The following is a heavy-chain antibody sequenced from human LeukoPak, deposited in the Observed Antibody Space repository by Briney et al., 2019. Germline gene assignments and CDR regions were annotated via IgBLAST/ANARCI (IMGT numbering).Heavy chain of an antibody. Sequence: PGGSLRLSCAASGFTFSSYSMNWVRQAPGKGLEWVSSISSSSSYIYYADSVKGRFTISRDNAKNSLYLQMNSLRAEDTAVYYCARIRFLEWLSVGPDAFDIWGQGTMVTVSS. V-gene: IGHV3-21*01. CDR2: ISSSSSYI. D-gene: IGHD3-3*01. CDR3: ARIRFLEWLSVGPDAFDI. CDR1: GFTFSSYS. J-gene: IGHJ3*02.